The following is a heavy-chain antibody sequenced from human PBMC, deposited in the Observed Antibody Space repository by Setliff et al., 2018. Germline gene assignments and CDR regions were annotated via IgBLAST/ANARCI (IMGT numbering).Heavy chain of an antibody. V-gene: IGHV4-34*01. D-gene: IGHD2-2*01. CDR1: GGSFTNYY. Sequence: PSETLSLTCTVYGGSFTNYYWGWIRQSPGKGLEWIGEINHSGSTNYNPSLKSRLTISVDASTNQFSLKLYSVTAADTAVYYCARGRMRGSCSGPSCTYDPFDIWGQGTPVTVSS. CDR2: INHSGST. J-gene: IGHJ3*02. CDR3: ARGRMRGSCSGPSCTYDPFDI.